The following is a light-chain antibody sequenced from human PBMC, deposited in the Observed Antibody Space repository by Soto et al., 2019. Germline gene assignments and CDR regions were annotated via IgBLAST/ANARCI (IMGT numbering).Light chain of an antibody. J-gene: IGKJ5*01. CDR1: QSVSSN. V-gene: IGKV3-15*01. Sequence: EVVMTQSPVTLSVSLGDRATLSCRASQSVSSNLAWYQQKTGQAPRLLVYGASTRATGIPARFSGSGSGTEFTLTISSLQSEDFAVYSCQQYNNWPPITFGQGTRLEI. CDR3: QQYNNWPPIT. CDR2: GAS.